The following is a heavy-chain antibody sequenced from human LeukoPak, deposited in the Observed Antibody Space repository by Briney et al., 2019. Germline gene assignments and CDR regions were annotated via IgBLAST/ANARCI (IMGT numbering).Heavy chain of an antibody. Sequence: ASVKVSCKASGYTFTGYYMHWVRQAPGQGLEWMGWINPNSGGTNYAQKFQGRVTMTRDTSISTACMELGRLRSDDTAVYYCARGGATSKRAYYYYGMDVWGQGTTVTVSS. CDR3: ARGGATSKRAYYYYGMDV. CDR1: GYTFTGYY. D-gene: IGHD3-10*01. J-gene: IGHJ6*02. CDR2: INPNSGGT. V-gene: IGHV1-2*02.